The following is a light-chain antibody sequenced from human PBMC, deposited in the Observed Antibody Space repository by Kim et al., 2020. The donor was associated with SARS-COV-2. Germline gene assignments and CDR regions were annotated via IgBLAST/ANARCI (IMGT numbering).Light chain of an antibody. Sequence: EVVLTQSPATLSLSPGERATLSCRASQTVSSSYLAWYQQRPGQATRLLIYAASSRATSIPNRFSSGGSGTDITITISRLAPEDLAVYYCQQYGRSPYTFGQGTKLEI. CDR1: QTVSSSY. CDR3: QQYGRSPYT. V-gene: IGKV3-20*01. J-gene: IGKJ2*01. CDR2: AAS.